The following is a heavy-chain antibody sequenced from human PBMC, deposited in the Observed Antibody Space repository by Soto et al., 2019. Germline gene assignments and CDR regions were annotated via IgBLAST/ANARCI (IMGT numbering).Heavy chain of an antibody. D-gene: IGHD6-6*01. Sequence: EVQLWESGGGLVQPGGPLGLSCEASGSIFNNYAMTWVRQGPGKGREWVSAISANGGGTYYTDSVKGRFTISRDNSKNMLYLQMNSLRAEDMAIYYCAKAPYSSSPEFDYWGQGALVTVSS. J-gene: IGHJ4*02. CDR2: ISANGGGT. CDR3: AKAPYSSSPEFDY. CDR1: GSIFNNYA. V-gene: IGHV3-23*01.